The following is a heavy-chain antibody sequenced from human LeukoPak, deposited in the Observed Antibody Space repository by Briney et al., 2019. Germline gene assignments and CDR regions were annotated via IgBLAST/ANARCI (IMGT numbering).Heavy chain of an antibody. CDR2: IRSKAYGGTT. Sequence: GGSLRLSCTASGFTFGDYAMSRVRQAPGKGLEWVGFIRSKAYGGTTEYAASVKGRFTISRDDSKSIAYLQMNSLKTEDTAVYYCTREAYYYGSGNIFPPENWFDPWGQGTLVTVSS. D-gene: IGHD3-10*01. CDR3: TREAYYYGSGNIFPPENWFDP. V-gene: IGHV3-49*04. CDR1: GFTFGDYA. J-gene: IGHJ5*02.